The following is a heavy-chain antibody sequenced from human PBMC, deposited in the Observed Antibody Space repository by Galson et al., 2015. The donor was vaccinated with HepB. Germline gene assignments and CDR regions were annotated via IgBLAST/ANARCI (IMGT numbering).Heavy chain of an antibody. CDR3: ARALGGSYYLVAFDF. Sequence: SVKVSCKASGYSFTSYYIHWVRQAPGLGFEWMGIIHPSGDSTSYAQKFQGRVTMTRDTSTSTVYMELSSLRSEDTAVYYCARALGGSYYLVAFDFWAKGQWSPSLQ. CDR1: GYSFTSYY. J-gene: IGHJ3*01. D-gene: IGHD1-26*01. V-gene: IGHV1-46*01. CDR2: IHPSGDST.